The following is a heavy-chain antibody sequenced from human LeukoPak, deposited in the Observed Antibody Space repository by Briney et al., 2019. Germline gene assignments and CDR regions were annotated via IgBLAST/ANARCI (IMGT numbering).Heavy chain of an antibody. D-gene: IGHD3-3*01. CDR1: GGSISSYY. CDR3: ASSITIFGVVIRFDY. V-gene: IGHV4-39*01. Sequence: ASETLSLTCTVSGGSISSYYWGWIRQPPGKGLEWIGSIYYSGSTYYNPSLKSRVTISVDTSKNQFSLKLSSVTAADTAVYYCASSITIFGVVIRFDYWGQGTLVTVSS. CDR2: IYYSGST. J-gene: IGHJ4*02.